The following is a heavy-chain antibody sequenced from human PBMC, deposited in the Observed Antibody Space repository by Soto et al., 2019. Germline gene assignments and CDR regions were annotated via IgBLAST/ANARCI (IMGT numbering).Heavy chain of an antibody. V-gene: IGHV3-23*01. CDR1: GFTFSSYA. D-gene: IGHD2-8*01. J-gene: IGHJ4*02. Sequence: GGSLRLSCAASGFTFSSYAMSWVRQAPGKGLEWVSAISGSGGSTYYADSVKGRFTISRDNSKNTLYLQMNSLRAEDTAVYYCANCSSVNGVCYYFDYWGQGTLVTVSS. CDR3: ANCSSVNGVCYYFDY. CDR2: ISGSGGST.